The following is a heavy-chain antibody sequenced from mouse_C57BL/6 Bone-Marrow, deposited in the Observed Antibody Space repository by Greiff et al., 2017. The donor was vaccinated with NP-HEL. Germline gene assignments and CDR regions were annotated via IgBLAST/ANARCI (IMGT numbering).Heavy chain of an antibody. J-gene: IGHJ4*01. D-gene: IGHD1-1*01. CDR1: GYTFTSYG. Sequence: VQLQQSGAELARPGASVKLSCKASGYTFTSYGISWVKQRTGQGLEWIGEIYPRSGNTYYNEKFKGKATLTADKSSRTAYMELRSLTSEDSAVYFCARAIITTVVATRDYAMDYWGQGTSVTVSS. CDR3: ARAIITTVVATRDYAMDY. V-gene: IGHV1-81*01. CDR2: IYPRSGNT.